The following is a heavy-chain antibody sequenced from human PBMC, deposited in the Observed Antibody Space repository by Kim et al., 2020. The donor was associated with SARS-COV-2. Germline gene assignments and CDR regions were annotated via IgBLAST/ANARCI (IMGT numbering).Heavy chain of an antibody. CDR1: GFTFSNCP. CDR2: IRSRLNSYAT. D-gene: IGHD1-1*01. J-gene: IGHJ3*01. Sequence: GGSLRLSCVASGFTFSNCPMHWVRQASGKGLEWVAGIRSRLNSYATGYGASVKGRITSARYNSKNSAYLQMNSLKIEDTAIYDCTRSPGTTLPFWAAFDV. CDR3: TRSPGTTLPFWAAFDV. V-gene: IGHV3-73*01.